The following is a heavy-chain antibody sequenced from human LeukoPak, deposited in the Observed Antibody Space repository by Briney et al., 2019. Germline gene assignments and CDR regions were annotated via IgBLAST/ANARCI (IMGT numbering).Heavy chain of an antibody. CDR3: AREIYGSGSYYSDAFDI. V-gene: IGHV3-21*01. J-gene: IGHJ3*02. D-gene: IGHD3-10*01. CDR1: GFTFSSYS. CDR2: ISSSSSYI. Sequence: GGSLRLSCAASGFTFSSYSMNWVRQAPGKGLEWVSSISSSSSYIYYADSVKGRFTISRDNAKNSLYLQMNSLRAEDTAVYYCAREIYGSGSYYSDAFDIWGQGTMVTVSS.